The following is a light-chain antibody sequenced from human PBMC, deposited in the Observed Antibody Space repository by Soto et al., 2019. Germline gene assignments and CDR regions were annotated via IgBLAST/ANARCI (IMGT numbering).Light chain of an antibody. Sequence: QSALAQPPSASGSPGQSVTISCTGTSSDIGAYNYVSWYQQHPGKVPKLIIHEVTQRPSGVPDRFSASKSGNTASLTVSGLQAEDEAEYYCSSHGGADNFYVFGTGTKVTVL. J-gene: IGLJ1*01. V-gene: IGLV2-8*01. CDR1: SSDIGAYNY. CDR3: SSHGGADNFYV. CDR2: EVT.